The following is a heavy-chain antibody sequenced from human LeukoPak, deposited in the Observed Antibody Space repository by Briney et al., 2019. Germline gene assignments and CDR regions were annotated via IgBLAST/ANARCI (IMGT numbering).Heavy chain of an antibody. D-gene: IGHD1-26*01. Sequence: GGSLRLSCAASGFPFNSHWMHWVRQAPGKGLVWVSRISSDGSSRSCADSVKGRFTISRDNAKNTLYLEMNSLRDEDTAIYYCVYSGNYRFDYWGQGTPVTVSS. V-gene: IGHV3-74*01. CDR2: ISSDGSSR. CDR1: GFPFNSHW. J-gene: IGHJ4*02. CDR3: VYSGNYRFDY.